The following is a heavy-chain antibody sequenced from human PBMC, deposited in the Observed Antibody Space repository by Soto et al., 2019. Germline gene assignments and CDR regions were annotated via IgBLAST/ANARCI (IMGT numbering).Heavy chain of an antibody. CDR3: AGYCSSTSCQETYYYYGMDV. D-gene: IGHD2-2*01. V-gene: IGHV1-18*01. CDR1: GYTFTSYG. J-gene: IGHJ6*02. CDR2: ISAYNGNT. Sequence: ASAEVSCKASGYTFTSYGISWVRQAPGQGLEWMGWISAYNGNTNYAQKLQGRVTMTTDTSTSTAYMELRSLRSDDTAVYYCAGYCSSTSCQETYYYYGMDVWGQGTTVTVSS.